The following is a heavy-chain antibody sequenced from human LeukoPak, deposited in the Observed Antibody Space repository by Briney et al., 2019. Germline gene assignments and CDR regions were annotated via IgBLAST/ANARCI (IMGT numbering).Heavy chain of an antibody. CDR1: DYSATSAYY. V-gene: IGHV4-38-2*01. Sequence: SETLSLTCAVYDYSATSAYYWGWIRQFPGKELEWIGSIFHGETTYYNPSLERRVTISVDPSKNQFSLRLTSVTAADTAVYYCARVGSSWYWDDYWGQGTLVTVSS. J-gene: IGHJ4*02. CDR2: IFHGETT. CDR3: ARVGSSWYWDDY. D-gene: IGHD6-13*01.